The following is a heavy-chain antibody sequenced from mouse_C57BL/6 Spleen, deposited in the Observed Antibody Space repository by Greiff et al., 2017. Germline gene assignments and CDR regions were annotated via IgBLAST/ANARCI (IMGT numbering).Heavy chain of an antibody. CDR2: FYPGSGSI. J-gene: IGHJ4*01. CDR3: ARHEDVIYYGNYYAMDY. CDR1: GYTFTEYT. D-gene: IGHD2-1*01. V-gene: IGHV1-62-2*01. Sequence: QVQLQQSGAELVKPGASVKLSCKASGYTFTEYTIHWVKQRSGQGLEWIGWFYPGSGSIKYNEKFKDKATLTADKSSSTVYMERSRLTSEDSAGYFCARHEDVIYYGNYYAMDYWGQGTSVTVSS.